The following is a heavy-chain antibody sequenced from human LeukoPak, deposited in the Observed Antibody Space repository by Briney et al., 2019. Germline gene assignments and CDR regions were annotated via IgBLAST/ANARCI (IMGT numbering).Heavy chain of an antibody. D-gene: IGHD2-15*01. V-gene: IGHV1-46*01. J-gene: IGHJ3*02. CDR3: ARDTYCSGGSCPNDAFDI. CDR2: INPSGGST. Sequence: ASVKVSCKASGYTFTGYYMHRVRQAPGQGLEWMGIINPSGGSTSYAQKFQGRVTMTRDTSTSTVYMELSSLRSEDTAVYYRARDTYCSGGSCPNDAFDIWGQGTMVTVSS. CDR1: GYTFTGYY.